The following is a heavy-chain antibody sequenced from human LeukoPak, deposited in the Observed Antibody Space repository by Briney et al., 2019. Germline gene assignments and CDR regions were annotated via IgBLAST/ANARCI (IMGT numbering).Heavy chain of an antibody. CDR2: IYYSGST. Sequence: PSETLSLTCTVSGGSIRSGSHYWAWIRQPPGKGLEWIGSIYYSGSTYYNPSPENRVTISIDTSKNHFSLKLSSLNAADTSVYYCAKRDDSGGNLVDLWGQGTLVTVS. V-gene: IGHV4-39*02. CDR3: AKRDDSGGNLVDL. CDR1: GGSIRSGSHY. D-gene: IGHD3-22*01. J-gene: IGHJ4*02.